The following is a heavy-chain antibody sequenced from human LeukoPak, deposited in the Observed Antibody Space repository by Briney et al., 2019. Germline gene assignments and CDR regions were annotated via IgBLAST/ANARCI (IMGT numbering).Heavy chain of an antibody. CDR1: GYTFTGYY. D-gene: IGHD6-6*01. Sequence: GASEKVSCKASGYTFTGYYIHWVRQAHGQGLEWMGWIYPYSGDTNYAQNFQGRVTMTRDTSISTAYMELSSLKSDDTAVYYCARDRNSGSSLDIWGQGTMLTVSS. J-gene: IGHJ3*02. CDR3: ARDRNSGSSLDI. CDR2: IYPYSGDT. V-gene: IGHV1-2*02.